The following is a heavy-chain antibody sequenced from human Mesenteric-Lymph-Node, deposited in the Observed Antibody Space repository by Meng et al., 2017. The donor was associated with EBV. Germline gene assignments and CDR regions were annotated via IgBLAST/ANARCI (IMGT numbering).Heavy chain of an antibody. CDR1: GGSISSYNW. CDR2: INHSGST. V-gene: IGHV4-4*02. J-gene: IGHJ4*01. Sequence: VQLPESGPGLVKPSGTLSLTCAGSGGSISSYNWWSWVRQPPGKGLEWIGEINHSGSTIYNPSLKSRVTMSVDTSKSQFSLKLSSVTAADTAVYFCARQRSDSRLFDYWGQGTLVTVSS. D-gene: IGHD4-11*01. CDR3: ARQRSDSRLFDY.